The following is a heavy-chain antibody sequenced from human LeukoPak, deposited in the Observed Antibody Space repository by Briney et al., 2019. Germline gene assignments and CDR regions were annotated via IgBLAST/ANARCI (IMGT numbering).Heavy chain of an antibody. Sequence: ASVKVSCKASGGTFSSYAISWVRQAPGQGLEWMGGIIPIFGTANYAQKFQGRVTITADESTSTAYMELSSLRSEDTAVYYCARDAGLRWYDYYHYYMDAWGKGTTVTVSS. V-gene: IGHV1-69*13. CDR1: GGTFSSYA. CDR3: ARDAGLRWYDYYHYYMDA. CDR2: IIPIFGTA. D-gene: IGHD4-23*01. J-gene: IGHJ6*03.